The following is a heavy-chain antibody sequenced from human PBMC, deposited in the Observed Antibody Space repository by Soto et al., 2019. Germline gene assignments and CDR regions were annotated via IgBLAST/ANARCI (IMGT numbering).Heavy chain of an antibody. D-gene: IGHD6-13*01. CDR3: ARVGYSSSFGTHLDYYFDY. CDR2: IYYSGST. V-gene: IGHV4-59*01. CDR1: GGSISSYY. J-gene: IGHJ4*02. Sequence: SETLSLTCTVSGGSISSYYWSWIRQPPGKGLEWIGYIYYSGSTNYNPSLKSRVTISVDTSKNQFSLKLSSVTAADTAVYYCARVGYSSSFGTHLDYYFDYWGQGTLVTVSS.